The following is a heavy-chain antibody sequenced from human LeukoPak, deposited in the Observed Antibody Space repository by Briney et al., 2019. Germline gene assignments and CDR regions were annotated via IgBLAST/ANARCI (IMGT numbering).Heavy chain of an antibody. V-gene: IGHV3-9*01. CDR3: AKDLRAGD. J-gene: IGHJ4*02. D-gene: IGHD4-17*01. Sequence: GGSLRLSCAASGFTFDDYAMHWVRQAPGKGLEWVSGISWNSGSIGYADSVKGRFTISRDNAKNSLYLQMNSLRAEDTAIYYCAKDLRAGDWGQGTLVTVSA. CDR2: ISWNSGSI. CDR1: GFTFDDYA.